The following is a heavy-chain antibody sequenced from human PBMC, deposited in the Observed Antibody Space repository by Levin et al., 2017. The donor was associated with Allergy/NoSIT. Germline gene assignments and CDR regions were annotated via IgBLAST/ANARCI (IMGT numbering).Heavy chain of an antibody. CDR2: INSDGSST. V-gene: IGHV3-74*01. D-gene: IGHD2-2*01. CDR1: GFTFSSYW. J-gene: IGHJ4*02. Sequence: GGSLRLSCAASGFTFSSYWMHWVRQAPGKGLVWVSRINSDGSSTSYADSVKGRFTISRDNAKNTLYLQMNSLRAEDTAVYYCARVSCSSTSCYDFDYWGQGTLVTVSS. CDR3: ARVSCSSTSCYDFDY.